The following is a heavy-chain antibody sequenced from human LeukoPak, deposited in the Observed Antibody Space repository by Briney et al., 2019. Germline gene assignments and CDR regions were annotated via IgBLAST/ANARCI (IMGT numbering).Heavy chain of an antibody. V-gene: IGHV4-61*01. J-gene: IGHJ5*02. CDR1: GGSISSNSYY. CDR3: AREGNTYGSYWFDP. Sequence: SETLSLTCAVSGGSISSNSYYWGWIRQPPGKELEWIGYIYYSGSTNYNPSLKSRVTISVDTSKNQFSLKLSSVTAADTAVYYCAREGNTYGSYWFDPWGQGTLVTVSS. CDR2: IYYSGST. D-gene: IGHD5-18*01.